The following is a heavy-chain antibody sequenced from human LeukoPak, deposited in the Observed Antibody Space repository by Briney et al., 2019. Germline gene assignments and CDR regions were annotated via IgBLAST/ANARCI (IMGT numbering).Heavy chain of an antibody. V-gene: IGHV3-23*01. D-gene: IGHD6-6*01. Sequence: GGSLRLSCAATGFTFSSYAMSWVRQAPGKGLEWVSAISGSGGSTYYADSVKGRFTISRDNSKNTLYLQMNSLRAEDTAVYYCAKMGEQLVLSYFDYWGQGTLVTVSS. CDR3: AKMGEQLVLSYFDY. J-gene: IGHJ4*02. CDR2: ISGSGGST. CDR1: GFTFSSYA.